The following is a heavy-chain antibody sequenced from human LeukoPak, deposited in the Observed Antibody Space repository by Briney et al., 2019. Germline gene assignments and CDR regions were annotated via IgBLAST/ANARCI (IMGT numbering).Heavy chain of an antibody. CDR3: ARGPPNGHDDSSGYYVPACFDN. V-gene: IGHV4-59*01. J-gene: IGHJ4*02. CDR2: IHYSGSA. CDR1: NGPINTYQ. Sequence: SETLSLTCTVSNGPINTYQWSWIRQPPGKGLEWIGNIHYSGSANYNPSLKSRVVISVDTSKNQFSLKLSPVTAADTALYYCARGPPNGHDDSSGYYVPACFDNWGQGTLVTVSS. D-gene: IGHD3-22*01.